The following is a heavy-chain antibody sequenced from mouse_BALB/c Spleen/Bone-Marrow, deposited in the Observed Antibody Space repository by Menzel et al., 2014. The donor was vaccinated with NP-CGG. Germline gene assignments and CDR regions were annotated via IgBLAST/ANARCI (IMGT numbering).Heavy chain of an antibody. Sequence: VQPVESGPELVKPGALVKISCKASGYTFTSYDINWVKQRPGQGLEWIGWIYPGDGSTKYNEKFKGKATLTADKSSSTAYMQLSSLTSENSAVYFCARSGDSSGYGFAYWGQGTLVTVSA. V-gene: IGHV1S56*01. J-gene: IGHJ3*01. CDR1: GYTFTSYD. CDR3: ARSGDSSGYGFAY. CDR2: IYPGDGST. D-gene: IGHD3-2*01.